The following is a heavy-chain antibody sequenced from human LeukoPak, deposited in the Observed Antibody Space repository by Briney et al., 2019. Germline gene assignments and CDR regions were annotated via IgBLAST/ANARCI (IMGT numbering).Heavy chain of an antibody. J-gene: IGHJ5*02. CDR3: AKGDTS. CDR2: IRYDGSDK. V-gene: IGHV3-30*02. CDR1: GFNFTNYD. D-gene: IGHD2-21*02. Sequence: GGSLRLSCAASGFNFTNYDMHWVRQAPGKGLEWVAFIRYDGSDKYYADSVKGRFTISRDNSKNTLYLQMSSLRTEDTALYYCAKGDTSWGQGTLVTVSS.